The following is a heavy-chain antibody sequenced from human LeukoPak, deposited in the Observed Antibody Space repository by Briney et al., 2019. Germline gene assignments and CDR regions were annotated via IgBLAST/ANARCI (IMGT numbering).Heavy chain of an antibody. Sequence: ASVKVSCKASGYTFTSYGISWVRQAPGQGLEWMGWISAYNGNTNYAQKFQGRVTMTRDTSISTAYMELSRLRSDDTAVYYCARSSRYDIWTGYPYWGQGTLVTVSP. CDR2: ISAYNGNT. D-gene: IGHD3-9*01. V-gene: IGHV1-18*01. CDR1: GYTFTSYG. J-gene: IGHJ4*02. CDR3: ARSSRYDIWTGYPY.